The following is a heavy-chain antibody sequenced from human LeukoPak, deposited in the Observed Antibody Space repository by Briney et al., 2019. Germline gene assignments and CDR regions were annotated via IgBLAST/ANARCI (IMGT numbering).Heavy chain of an antibody. CDR3: ARDRYSYGDLDY. CDR1: GFTFSSYA. J-gene: IGHJ4*02. D-gene: IGHD5-18*01. V-gene: IGHV3-30-3*01. CDR2: ISYDGGNK. Sequence: GGSLRLSCAASGFTFSSYAIHWVRQAPGKGLEWVAVISYDGGNKYYADSVKGRFTISRDNSKNTLYLQMNSLRAEDTAVYYCARDRYSYGDLDYWGQGTLVTVSS.